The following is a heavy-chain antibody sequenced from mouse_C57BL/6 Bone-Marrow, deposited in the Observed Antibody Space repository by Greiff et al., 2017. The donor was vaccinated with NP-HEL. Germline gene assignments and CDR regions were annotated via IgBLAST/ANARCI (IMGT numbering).Heavy chain of an antibody. CDR1: GYTFTSYW. CDR2: IDPSDSYT. Sequence: QVQLQQPGAELVKPGASVKLSCKASGYTFTSYWMQWVKQRPGPGLEWIGEIDPSDSYTNYNQKFKGKATLTVDTSSSTAYMQLSSLTSEDSAVYYCAREITTVVATGGYWGQGTTLTVSS. CDR3: AREITTVVATGGY. D-gene: IGHD1-1*01. V-gene: IGHV1-50*01. J-gene: IGHJ2*01.